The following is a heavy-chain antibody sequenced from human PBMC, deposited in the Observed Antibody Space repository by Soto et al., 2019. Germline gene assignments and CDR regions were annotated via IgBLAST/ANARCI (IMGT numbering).Heavy chain of an antibody. V-gene: IGHV3-53*01. J-gene: IGHJ6*02. D-gene: IGHD1-20*01. CDR1: GFAVSTSY. Sequence: RLSCAASGFAVSTSYMMWVRQAPGKGLEWVSVTYTGGSTHYADSVKGRFTISRDDSRNTLYLQMNSLRAEDTAVYYCARDPPITSDYALDVWGQGTTVTVSS. CDR2: TYTGGST. CDR3: ARDPPITSDYALDV.